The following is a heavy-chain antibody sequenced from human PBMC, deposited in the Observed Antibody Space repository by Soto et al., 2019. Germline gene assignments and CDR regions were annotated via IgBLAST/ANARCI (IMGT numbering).Heavy chain of an antibody. Sequence: GGSLRLSCAASGFTFNNYAMNWVRQAPGKGLEWVATISATGGSTYYADAVKGRFTISRDNSKNTLYLQMNGLRVEDTAVYYCAKDRLAGNFDYWGQGTQVTVSS. CDR2: ISATGGST. J-gene: IGHJ4*02. CDR1: GFTFNNYA. V-gene: IGHV3-23*01. CDR3: AKDRLAGNFDY.